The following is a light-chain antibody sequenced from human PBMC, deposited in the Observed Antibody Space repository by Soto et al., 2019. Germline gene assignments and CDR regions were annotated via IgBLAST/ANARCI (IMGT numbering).Light chain of an antibody. V-gene: IGLV2-23*01. CDR1: SSDAGSDNL. CDR3: CSYATSWV. CDR2: EGS. Sequence: QSALTQPASVSGSPGQSITISCTGTSSDAGSDNLVSWYQQHPGKAPKLIIYEGSKRPSGVSNRFSGSRSGNTASLTISGLQAEDEADYHCCSYATSWVFGGGTKLTVL. J-gene: IGLJ3*02.